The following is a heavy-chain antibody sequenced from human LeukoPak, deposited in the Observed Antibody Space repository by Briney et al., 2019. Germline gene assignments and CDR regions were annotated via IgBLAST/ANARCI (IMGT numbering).Heavy chain of an antibody. Sequence: GESLKISCKGSGYSFTSYWISWVRQMPGKGLEWMGRIDPSDSYTNYSPSFQGHVTISADKSISTAYLQWSSLKASDTAMYYCARISNSAYYYYGMDVWGQGTTVTVSS. D-gene: IGHD4-11*01. J-gene: IGHJ6*02. CDR1: GYSFTSYW. CDR3: ARISNSAYYYYGMDV. CDR2: IDPSDSYT. V-gene: IGHV5-10-1*01.